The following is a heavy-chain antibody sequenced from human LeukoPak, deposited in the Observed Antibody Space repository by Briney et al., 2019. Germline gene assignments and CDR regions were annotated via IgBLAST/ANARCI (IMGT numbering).Heavy chain of an antibody. D-gene: IGHD1-26*01. J-gene: IGHJ1*01. CDR2: ITGSSSNI. CDR1: GFTFSTTS. Sequence: PGGSLRLSRATSGFTFSTTSMNSASQAPGKGLEWVSSITGSSSNIYYADSVKGRFTISRDNAKNSLYLQMNSLRAEDTAVYYCARGGGSYLFQHWGRGTLVTVSS. V-gene: IGHV3-21*01. CDR3: ARGGGSYLFQH.